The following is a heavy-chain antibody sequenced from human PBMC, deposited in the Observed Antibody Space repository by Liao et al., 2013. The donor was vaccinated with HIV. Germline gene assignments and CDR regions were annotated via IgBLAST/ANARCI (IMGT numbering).Heavy chain of an antibody. CDR3: ARGIAYSSSWADAFDL. CDR2: IYTSGRT. J-gene: IGHJ3*01. V-gene: IGHV4-4*07. D-gene: IGHD6-13*01. Sequence: QVQLQESGPGLVKPSETLSLTCTVSGGSITNYYWSWIRQNAGKGLEWIGRIYTSGRTKYNPSLKSRVTMSLDTSKNQFSLNLSSVTAADTAVYFCARGIAYSSSWADAFDLWGHGTMVTVSS. CDR1: GGSITNYY.